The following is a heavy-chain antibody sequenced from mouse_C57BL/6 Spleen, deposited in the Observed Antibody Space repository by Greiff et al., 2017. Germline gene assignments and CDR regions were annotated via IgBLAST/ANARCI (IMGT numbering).Heavy chain of an antibody. CDR1: GYSFTDYN. Sequence: VQLKESGPELVKPGASVKISCKASGYSFTDYNMNWVKQSNGKSLEWIGVINPNSGTTSYNQKFKGKATLTVDQSSSTAYMQLKSLTSEDSAVYDWARGAYDGYGYFGVWGTGTTVTVSS. CDR3: ARGAYDGYGYFGV. CDR2: INPNSGTT. J-gene: IGHJ1*03. D-gene: IGHD2-3*01. V-gene: IGHV1-39*01.